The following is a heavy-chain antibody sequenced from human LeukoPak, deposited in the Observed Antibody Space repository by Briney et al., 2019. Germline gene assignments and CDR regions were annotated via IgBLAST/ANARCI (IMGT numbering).Heavy chain of an antibody. Sequence: GGSLRLSCAASGFTFIDYYMSWIRQVPGKGLEWVSYISSSSSDRNYADSVKGRFTISRDNAENSLYLQMNSLRAEDTAVYFCARSQYYLDSWGQGTLVTVSS. CDR3: ARSQYYLDS. V-gene: IGHV3-11*06. CDR1: GFTFIDYY. CDR2: ISSSSSDR. J-gene: IGHJ4*02.